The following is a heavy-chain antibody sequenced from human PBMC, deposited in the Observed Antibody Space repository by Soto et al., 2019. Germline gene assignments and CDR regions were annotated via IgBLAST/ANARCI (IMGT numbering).Heavy chain of an antibody. CDR1: GFTFSSSG. V-gene: IGHV3-33*01. CDR2: IWYDGSNR. CDR3: ARGRYGDWLLLAY. D-gene: IGHD3-9*01. J-gene: IGHJ4*02. Sequence: QVQLVESGGGVVQPGRSLRLSCAASGFTFSSSGMHWVRQAPGKGLEWVAVIWYDGSNRYYEDSVTGRFTISRDNSKNTLYLQMNSLRAEDTSVYYCARGRYGDWLLLAYWGPGNLVTGS.